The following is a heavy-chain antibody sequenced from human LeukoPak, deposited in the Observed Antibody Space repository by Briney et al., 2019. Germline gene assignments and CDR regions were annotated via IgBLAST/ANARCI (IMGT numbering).Heavy chain of an antibody. D-gene: IGHD3-22*01. CDR1: GFTFSSDS. J-gene: IGHJ3*02. Sequence: GGSLRLSCAASGFTFSSDSMSWVRQAPGKGLEWVSYFSSSSFTIHYADSVKGRFTISRDNAKNSLYLQMNSLRAEDTAVYYCARDADYDSSGYYSGDAFDIWGQGTMVTVSS. CDR2: FSSSSFTI. V-gene: IGHV3-48*04. CDR3: ARDADYDSSGYYSGDAFDI.